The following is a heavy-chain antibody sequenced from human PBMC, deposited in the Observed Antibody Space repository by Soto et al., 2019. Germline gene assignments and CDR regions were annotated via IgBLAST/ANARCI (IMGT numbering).Heavy chain of an antibody. CDR2: ISGIGDYT. J-gene: IGHJ5*02. CDR3: AKDSRSHPQGWFDP. CDR1: GFTFSSYA. Sequence: EVQLLESGGGLVQPGESLRLSCAASGFTFSSYAMTWVRQAPGKGLEWVSSISGIGDYTYFADSVKGRFTISRDNSKDTLYLQMSSLRVEDTAIYYCAKDSRSHPQGWFDPWGQGTLVTVSP. V-gene: IGHV3-23*01. D-gene: IGHD2-15*01.